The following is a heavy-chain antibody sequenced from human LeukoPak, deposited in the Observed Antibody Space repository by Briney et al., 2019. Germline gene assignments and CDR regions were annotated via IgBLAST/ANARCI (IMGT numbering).Heavy chain of an antibody. D-gene: IGHD3-22*01. CDR3: ARGAPMMKYYYDSSGYYAVDY. CDR1: GGSISSYY. J-gene: IGHJ4*02. Sequence: SETLSLTCTVSGGSISSYYWSWIRQPPGKGLEYIGYIYYSGSTNYNPSLKSRVTISVDTSKNQFSLKLSSVTAADTAVYYCARGAPMMKYYYDSSGYYAVDYWGQGTLVTVSS. V-gene: IGHV4-59*01. CDR2: IYYSGST.